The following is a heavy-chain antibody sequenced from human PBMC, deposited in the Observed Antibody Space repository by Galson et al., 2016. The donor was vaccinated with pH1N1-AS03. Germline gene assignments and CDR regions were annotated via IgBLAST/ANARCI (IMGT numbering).Heavy chain of an antibody. V-gene: IGHV2-5*01. J-gene: IGHJ4*02. CDR2: IYWHDDK. Sequence: PALVKPTQTLTLTCTFSGFSLSTTSMGVGWVRQAPGKALEWLGMIYWHDDKRYNPSLQNRLTLTQGVSKSEVVLQMTNVDSEDTATYYCAHRFYGSGASLFDCWGQGGVVVVS. CDR1: GFSLSTTSMG. D-gene: IGHD3-10*01. CDR3: AHRFYGSGASLFDC.